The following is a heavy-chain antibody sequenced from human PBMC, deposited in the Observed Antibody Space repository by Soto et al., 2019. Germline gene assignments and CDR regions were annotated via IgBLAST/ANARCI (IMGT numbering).Heavy chain of an antibody. CDR2: IYYSGST. Sequence: SETLSLTCTVSGGSISSGDYYWSWIRQPPGKGLEWIGYIYYSGSTYYNPSLKSRVTISVDTSKNQFSLKLSSVTAADTAVYYCARSYYDSTGFAVDPWGQGTLVTVSS. J-gene: IGHJ5*02. CDR1: GGSISSGDYY. D-gene: IGHD3-22*01. V-gene: IGHV4-30-4*01. CDR3: ARSYYDSTGFAVDP.